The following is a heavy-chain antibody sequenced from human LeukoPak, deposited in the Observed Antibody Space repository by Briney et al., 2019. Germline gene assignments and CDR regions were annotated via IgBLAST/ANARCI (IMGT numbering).Heavy chain of an antibody. Sequence: PGGSLRISCAASGVTFSSYAMHWVRQAPGKGLEYVSGISSNGGSTYYANSVKGRFTISRDDSKNTLYLQMGSLRAEDMAVYYCASSPPTGTTWYFDLWGRGTLVTVSS. CDR2: ISSNGGST. D-gene: IGHD1-7*01. J-gene: IGHJ2*01. CDR3: ASSPPTGTTWYFDL. V-gene: IGHV3-64*01. CDR1: GVTFSSYA.